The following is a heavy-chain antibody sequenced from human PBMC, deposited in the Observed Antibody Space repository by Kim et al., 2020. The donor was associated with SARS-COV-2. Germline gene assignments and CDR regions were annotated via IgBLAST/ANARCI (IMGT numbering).Heavy chain of an antibody. V-gene: IGHV3-15*01. CDR2: IKSKTDGGTT. Sequence: GGSLRLSCAASGFTFSNAWMSWVRQAPGKGLEWVGRIKSKTDGGTTDYAAPVKGRFTISRDDSKNTLYLQMNSLKTEDTAVYYCTVVLLWFGELSYWGQGTLVTVSS. CDR3: TVVLLWFGELSY. CDR1: GFTFSNAW. D-gene: IGHD3-10*01. J-gene: IGHJ4*02.